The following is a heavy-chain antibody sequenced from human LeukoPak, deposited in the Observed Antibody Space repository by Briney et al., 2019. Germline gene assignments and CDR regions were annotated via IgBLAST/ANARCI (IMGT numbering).Heavy chain of an antibody. J-gene: IGHJ6*02. CDR1: GYTFTSYD. V-gene: IGHV1-8*01. CDR3: ARAGSRTSSAYYDFWSGYPAGMDV. D-gene: IGHD3-3*01. Sequence: ASVKVSCKASGYTFTSYDINWVRQATGQGLEWMGWMNPNSGNTGYAQKFQGRVTMTRNTSISTAYMELSSLRSEDTAVYYCARAGSRTSSAYYDFWSGYPAGMDVWGQGTTVTVSS. CDR2: MNPNSGNT.